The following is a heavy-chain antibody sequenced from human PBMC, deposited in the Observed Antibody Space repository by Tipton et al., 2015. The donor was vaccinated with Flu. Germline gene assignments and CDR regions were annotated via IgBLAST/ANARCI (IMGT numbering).Heavy chain of an antibody. CDR3: ARTAKIWLAVAGIQVWFDP. J-gene: IGHJ5*02. CDR2: ISPYNGKI. CDR1: GYTFSSYG. V-gene: IGHV1-18*01. D-gene: IGHD6-19*01. Sequence: QLVQSGAEVKKTGASVKVSCKASGYTFSSYGISWVRQAPGQRLEWMGWISPYNGKIKYAKKFQGRVTMTTDTSTSTAYMELRSLRSDDTAVYYCARTAKIWLAVAGIQVWFDPWGQGTLVTVSS.